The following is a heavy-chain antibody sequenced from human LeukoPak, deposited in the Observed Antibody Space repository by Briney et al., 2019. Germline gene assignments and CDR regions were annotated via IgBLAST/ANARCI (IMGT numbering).Heavy chain of an antibody. J-gene: IGHJ5*02. D-gene: IGHD2-15*01. CDR2: MYYTGNS. CDR3: ARDVDATSGWFDP. Sequence: PSQTLSLTCTVSGGSIYSSSYYWGWIRQTPGKGLEWIGSMYYTGNSFYNPSRKSRVTISVDTSKNQFSLKLSSVTAADTAVYYCARDVDATSGWFDPWGQGTLVTVSS. CDR1: GGSIYSSSYY. V-gene: IGHV4-39*07.